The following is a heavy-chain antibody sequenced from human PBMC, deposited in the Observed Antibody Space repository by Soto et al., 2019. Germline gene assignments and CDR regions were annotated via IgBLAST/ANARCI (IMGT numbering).Heavy chain of an antibody. CDR2: IYWDDDK. Sequence: QITLKESGPTLVKPTQTLTLTCTCSGFSLSTSAVGVGWIRQPPGKALEWLALIYWDDDKRYSPSLKSRLTITKYTSKNQVVLTMTNMDPVDTATYYCAHRRRWSYFDYWGQGTLVTVSS. J-gene: IGHJ4*02. D-gene: IGHD2-15*01. CDR3: AHRRRWSYFDY. V-gene: IGHV2-5*02. CDR1: GFSLSTSAVG.